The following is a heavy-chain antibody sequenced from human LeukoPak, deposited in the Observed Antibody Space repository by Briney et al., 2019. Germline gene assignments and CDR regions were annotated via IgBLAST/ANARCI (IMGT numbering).Heavy chain of an antibody. V-gene: IGHV5-51*01. D-gene: IGHD2-8*02. J-gene: IGHJ4*02. CDR2: IYPADSDT. CDR3: ARQSRDGSKTRGYYFDY. CDR1: GYIFTHYW. Sequence: GESLQISCQVSGYIFTHYWIGWVRQMPGKGLESMGSIYPADSDTTYSPSFQGQVTISADKSISTVYLQWSSLKASDTAMYYCARQSRDGSKTRGYYFDYWGQGTLVTVSS.